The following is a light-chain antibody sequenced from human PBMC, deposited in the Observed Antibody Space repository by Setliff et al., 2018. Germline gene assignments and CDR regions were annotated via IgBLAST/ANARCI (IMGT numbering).Light chain of an antibody. V-gene: IGLV2-14*03. Sequence: QSALTQPASVSGSPGQSITIYCIGSSSVIGAYDYVAWYQQHPGKAPRLMIYDVSHRPSGVSHRFSASKSGNTASLTISGLQVEDEADYYCSSYSTRTSLDVFGTGTKV. CDR1: SSVIGAYDY. J-gene: IGLJ1*01. CDR2: DVS. CDR3: SSYSTRTSLDV.